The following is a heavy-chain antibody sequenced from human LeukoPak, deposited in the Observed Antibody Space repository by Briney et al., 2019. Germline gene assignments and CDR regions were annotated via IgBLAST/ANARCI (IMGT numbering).Heavy chain of an antibody. D-gene: IGHD1-1*01. J-gene: IGHJ6*03. CDR3: ARGPPRGKYYYMDV. CDR2: IGTASDT. CDR1: GFTFSSFD. Sequence: GGSLRLSYAASGFTFSSFDMHWVRQPTGQGLEWVSTIGTASDTYYPGSVEGRSTLSRDNAKNSLYLQMNSLTAGDTAVYYCARGPPRGKYYYMDVWGKGTTVTVSS. V-gene: IGHV3-13*01.